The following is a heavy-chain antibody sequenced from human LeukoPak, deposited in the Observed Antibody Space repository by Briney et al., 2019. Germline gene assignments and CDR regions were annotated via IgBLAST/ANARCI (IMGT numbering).Heavy chain of an antibody. J-gene: IGHJ5*02. D-gene: IGHD6-19*01. CDR1: GGSISSYY. Sequence: PSETLSLTCTVSGGSISSYYWSWIRQPAGKGLEWIGRIYTSGSTNYNPSLKSRVTMSVDTSKNQFSLKLSSVTAADTAVYYCALTVGIAVAGKWFDPWGQGTLVTVSS. V-gene: IGHV4-4*07. CDR2: IYTSGST. CDR3: ALTVGIAVAGKWFDP.